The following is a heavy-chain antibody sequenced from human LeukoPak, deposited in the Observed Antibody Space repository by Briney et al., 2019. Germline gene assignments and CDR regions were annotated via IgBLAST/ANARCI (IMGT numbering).Heavy chain of an antibody. CDR2: ISAYNGNT. CDR1: GYTFTSYG. CDR3: ARVGPRYCSSTSCPSEVWFDP. Sequence: ASVKVSCKASGYTFTSYGISWVRQAPGQGLEWMGWISAYNGNTNYAQKLQGRVTMTTDTSTSTAYMELRSLRSDDTAVYYCARVGPRYCSSTSCPSEVWFDPWGQGTLVTVSS. J-gene: IGHJ5*02. V-gene: IGHV1-18*01. D-gene: IGHD2-2*01.